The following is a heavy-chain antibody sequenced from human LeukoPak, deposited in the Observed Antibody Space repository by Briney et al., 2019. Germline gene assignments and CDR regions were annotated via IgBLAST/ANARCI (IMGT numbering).Heavy chain of an antibody. CDR1: GFTFSNAW. Sequence: GGSLRLSCAASGFTFSNAWMTWVRQAPGKGLERVGRIKSRSDAGTTDYAAPVKGRFTISRDDSKNTLYLQMNSLKTEDTAVYYCTTDLGITMIRGVFVFWGQGTLVTVSS. J-gene: IGHJ4*02. CDR3: TTDLGITMIRGVFVF. CDR2: IKSRSDAGTT. V-gene: IGHV3-15*01. D-gene: IGHD3-10*01.